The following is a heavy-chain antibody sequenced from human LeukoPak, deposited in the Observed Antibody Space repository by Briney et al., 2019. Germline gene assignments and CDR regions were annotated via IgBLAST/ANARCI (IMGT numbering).Heavy chain of an antibody. CDR1: GFTFSSYA. D-gene: IGHD6-13*01. CDR3: AKVPAADGTGNY. CDR2: ISGSGGST. Sequence: GGSLRLSCAASGFTFSSYAMSWVRQAPGKGLEWVSAISGSGGSTYCADSVKGRFTISRDNSKNTLYLQMNSLRAEDTAVYYCAKVPAADGTGNYWGQGTLVTVSS. J-gene: IGHJ4*02. V-gene: IGHV3-23*01.